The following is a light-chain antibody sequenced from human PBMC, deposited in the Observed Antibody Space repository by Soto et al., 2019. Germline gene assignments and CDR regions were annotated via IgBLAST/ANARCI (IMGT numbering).Light chain of an antibody. CDR2: DAS. CDR1: QSISSL. Sequence: DIQMTQSPYTLSASLGDRFTITCLASQSISSLLSWYQQKPGKAPKLLIYDASSLETGVPPRFSGTVSGTDLTLTINSLQPDDFATYYCLQYNSYPWTFGQGTKVDIK. V-gene: IGKV1-5*01. J-gene: IGKJ1*01. CDR3: LQYNSYPWT.